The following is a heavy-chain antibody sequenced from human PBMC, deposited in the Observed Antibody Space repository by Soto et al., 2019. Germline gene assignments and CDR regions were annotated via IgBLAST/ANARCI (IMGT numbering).Heavy chain of an antibody. CDR3: ARGRYSSSSNWFDP. CDR2: IYYSGST. D-gene: IGHD6-6*01. V-gene: IGHV4-31*03. Sequence: PSETLSLTCTVSGGSISSGGYYWSWIRHHPGKGLEWIGHIYYSGSTYYNPSLKSRVTISVDTSKNQFSLKLRSVTAADTAVYYCARGRYSSSSNWFDPWGQGALVTVSS. J-gene: IGHJ5*02. CDR1: GGSISSGGYY.